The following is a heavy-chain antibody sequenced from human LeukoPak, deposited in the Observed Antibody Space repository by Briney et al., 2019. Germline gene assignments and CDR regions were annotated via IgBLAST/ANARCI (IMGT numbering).Heavy chain of an antibody. CDR2: TYYRSKWYN. CDR1: GDSVSSNSAA. J-gene: IGHJ4*02. CDR3: ARGGPGAAAIPLGY. D-gene: IGHD2-2*02. V-gene: IGHV6-1*01. Sequence: SQTLSLTCAISGDSVSSNSAAWNWIRRSPSRGLEWLGRTYYRSKWYNDYAVSVKSRITINPDTSKNQFSLQLNSVTPEDTAVYYCARGGPGAAAIPLGYWGQGTLVTVSS.